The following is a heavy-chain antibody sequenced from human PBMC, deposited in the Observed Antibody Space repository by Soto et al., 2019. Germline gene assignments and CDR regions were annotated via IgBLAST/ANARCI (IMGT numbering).Heavy chain of an antibody. J-gene: IGHJ5*02. Sequence: ASVKVSCKVSGYTLTELSMHWVRQAPGKGLEWMGGFDPEDGETIYAQKFQGRVTMTEDTSTDTAYMELSSLRSEDTAVYYCATSSPLSFGSYQRWFGPWGQGTLVTVSS. V-gene: IGHV1-24*01. CDR1: GYTLTELS. D-gene: IGHD1-26*01. CDR2: FDPEDGET. CDR3: ATSSPLSFGSYQRWFGP.